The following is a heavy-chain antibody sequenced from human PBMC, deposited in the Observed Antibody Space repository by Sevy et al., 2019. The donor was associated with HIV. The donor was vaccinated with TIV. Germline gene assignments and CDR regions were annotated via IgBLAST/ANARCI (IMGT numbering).Heavy chain of an antibody. Sequence: GGSLRLSCAASGFTFSSYWMSWVRQAPGKGLEWVANIKQDGSEKYYVDSVKGRFTISRDNAKNSLYLQMNSLRAEDTAVYYCAREAYYDFCSGYEFDYWGQGTLVTVSS. D-gene: IGHD3-3*01. J-gene: IGHJ4*02. CDR3: AREAYYDFCSGYEFDY. CDR2: IKQDGSEK. CDR1: GFTFSSYW. V-gene: IGHV3-7*03.